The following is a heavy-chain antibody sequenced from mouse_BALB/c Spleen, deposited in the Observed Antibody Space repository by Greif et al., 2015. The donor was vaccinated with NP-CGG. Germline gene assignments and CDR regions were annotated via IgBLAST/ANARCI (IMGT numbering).Heavy chain of an antibody. Sequence: EVNVVESGGGLVQPGGSLRLSCATSGFTFTDYYMSWVRQPPGKAFEWLGFIRNKAKGYTTEYGASVKGRFTISRDNSQGILYLQMSSLRAEDSAIYYCARDVSCDEIYWFLEVWGAGTTVTVAS. J-gene: IGHJ1*01. CDR1: GFTFTDYY. V-gene: IGHV7-3*02. CDR2: IRNKAKGYTT. CDR3: ARDVSCDEIYWFLEV.